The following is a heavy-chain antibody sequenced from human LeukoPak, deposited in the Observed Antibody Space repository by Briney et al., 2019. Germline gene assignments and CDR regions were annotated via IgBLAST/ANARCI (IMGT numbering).Heavy chain of an antibody. J-gene: IGHJ4*02. CDR2: IYPGDSDT. D-gene: IGHD4-17*01. CDR1: GYNFTSYW. V-gene: IGHV5-51*01. Sequence: GESLKISCKGSGYNFTSYWIGWVRQMPGQGLEWMGIIYPGDSDTKYSPSFQGQVTISADKSISTAYLQWSSLKASDTAMYYCARLTTVTTFNFDYWGQGTLVIVSS. CDR3: ARLTTVTTFNFDY.